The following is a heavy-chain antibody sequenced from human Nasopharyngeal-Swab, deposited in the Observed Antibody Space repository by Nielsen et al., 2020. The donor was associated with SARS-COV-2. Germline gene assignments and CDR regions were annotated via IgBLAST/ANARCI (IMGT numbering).Heavy chain of an antibody. CDR2: ISSTGDYI. Sequence: GGSLRLSCAASGFTFENYTMNWVRQAPGKGLEWVSAISSTGDYIYYAASVKGRFTISRDNAKNSLYLQMDNLRAEDTAVYYCARNTPAMFAYWGRGTLVTVSS. CDR1: GFTFENYT. D-gene: IGHD2-2*02. V-gene: IGHV3-21*01. CDR3: ARNTPAMFAY. J-gene: IGHJ4*02.